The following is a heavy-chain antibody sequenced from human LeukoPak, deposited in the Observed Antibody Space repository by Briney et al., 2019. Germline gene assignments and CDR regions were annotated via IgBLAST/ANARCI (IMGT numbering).Heavy chain of an antibody. CDR3: ARDLDRYYLDY. J-gene: IGHJ4*02. CDR2: IYYSGST. V-gene: IGHV4-59*01. CDR1: GGSISSYY. Sequence: PSETLSLTCTVSGGSISSYYWNWIRQPPGKGLEWIGYIYYSGSTNYNPSLKGRVTISVDTSKKHFSLKLRSVTAADTAVYYCARDLDRYYLDYWGQGTLVTVSS. D-gene: IGHD3/OR15-3a*01.